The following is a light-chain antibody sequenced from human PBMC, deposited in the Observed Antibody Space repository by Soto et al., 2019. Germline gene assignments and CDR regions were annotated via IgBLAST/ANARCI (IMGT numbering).Light chain of an antibody. CDR2: GAS. Sequence: NGLTQSPATLSLSPGERATLSCRASQSVSSYLAWYQQKPGQAPGLLIYGASSRATGIPDRFSGSGSGTDFTLTISRLEPEDFAVYYCQQYGSSPRTPTFGPGTKVDIK. CDR3: QQYGSSPRTPT. V-gene: IGKV3-20*01. J-gene: IGKJ3*01. CDR1: QSVSSY.